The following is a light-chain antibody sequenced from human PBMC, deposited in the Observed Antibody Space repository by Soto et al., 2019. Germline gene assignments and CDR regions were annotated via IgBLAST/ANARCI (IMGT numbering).Light chain of an antibody. Sequence: DIVLTQSPGTLSLSPGERATLSCRSSQSVSSNYLAWYQQKPDQAPRLVIYDVSGRATGIPDRFSGSGSGTDFTLTIRRLEPEDSAVYYCQQYGISPTFDQGTKVEIK. J-gene: IGKJ1*01. CDR3: QQYGISPT. V-gene: IGKV3-20*01. CDR1: QSVSSNY. CDR2: DVS.